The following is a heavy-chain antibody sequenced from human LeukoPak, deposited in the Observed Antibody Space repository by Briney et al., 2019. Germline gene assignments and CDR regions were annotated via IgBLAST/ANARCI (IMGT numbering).Heavy chain of an antibody. D-gene: IGHD4-11*01. CDR3: ARTTTTFDD. J-gene: IGHJ4*01. V-gene: IGHV4-59*01. CDR2: VSDTGST. Sequence: SETLSLTCTVSGGSISSYYWSWIRQPPGKGLEWIGYVSDTGSTNYKSSPKSRVTISVDTSKNQFSLNLTSVTAADTAVYYCARTTTTFDDWGHGTLVIVSS. CDR1: GGSISSYY.